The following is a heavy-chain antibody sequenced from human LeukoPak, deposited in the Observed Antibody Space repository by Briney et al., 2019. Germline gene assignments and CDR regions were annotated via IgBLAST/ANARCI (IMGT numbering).Heavy chain of an antibody. Sequence: SQTLSLTCAISGDSVSGNSAAWNWIRQSPSRGLEWLGRTYYRSKWFNDYAVSVRSRITINPDTSKNQFSLQLNSVTPEDTAVYYCAREWGSAWSFDYWGQGTLVTVST. J-gene: IGHJ4*02. CDR2: TYYRSKWFN. CDR1: GDSVSGNSAA. D-gene: IGHD6-19*01. V-gene: IGHV6-1*01. CDR3: AREWGSAWSFDY.